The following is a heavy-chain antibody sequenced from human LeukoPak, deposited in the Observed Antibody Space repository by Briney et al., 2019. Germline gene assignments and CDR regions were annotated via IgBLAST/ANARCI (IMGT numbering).Heavy chain of an antibody. CDR2: ISGNGGST. CDR3: AKPQWLVNYFDY. Sequence: PGGSLRLSCAASGFTFSSYAMSWVRQAPGKGLERVSAISGNGGSTYYADSVKGRFTISRDNSKNTLYLQMNSLRAEDTAVYYCAKPQWLVNYFDYWGQGTLVTVSS. D-gene: IGHD6-19*01. V-gene: IGHV3-23*01. CDR1: GFTFSSYA. J-gene: IGHJ4*02.